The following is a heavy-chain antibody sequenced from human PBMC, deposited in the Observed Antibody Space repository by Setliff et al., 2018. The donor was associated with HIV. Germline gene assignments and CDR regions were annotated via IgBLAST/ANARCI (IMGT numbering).Heavy chain of an antibody. Sequence: GGSLRLSCAASGFTVSRKEMSWVRQAPGMGLEWVSYISRGGNSIYYADSVKGRYTISRDNAKNSLYLQMNSLRAEDTAVYYCASPYYDFVWGSYQPDYWGQGTLVTVSS. V-gene: IGHV3-48*03. CDR2: ISRGGNSI. CDR1: GFTVSRKE. J-gene: IGHJ4*02. D-gene: IGHD3-16*02. CDR3: ASPYYDFVWGSYQPDY.